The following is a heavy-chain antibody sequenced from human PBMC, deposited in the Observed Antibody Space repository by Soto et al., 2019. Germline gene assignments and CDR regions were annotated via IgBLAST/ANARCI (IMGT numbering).Heavy chain of an antibody. Sequence: EVQLVESGGGLVQPGGSLRLSCAASGFTFSNYWMHWVRQAPGEGLGWVSRIKEDGSSTFYADSVKGRFTISRDNAKNTLYLQMNSLRAEDTAVYYCARLSGITPREVDSWGQGTLVTVSP. CDR1: GFTFSNYW. J-gene: IGHJ4*02. CDR2: IKEDGSST. V-gene: IGHV3-74*01. CDR3: ARLSGITPREVDS. D-gene: IGHD3-10*01.